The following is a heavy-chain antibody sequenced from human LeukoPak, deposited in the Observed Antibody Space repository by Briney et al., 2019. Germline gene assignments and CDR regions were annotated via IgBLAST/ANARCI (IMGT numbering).Heavy chain of an antibody. CDR3: ARDDSSGYDY. Sequence: PGESLKISCKGSGHSFTNYWISWVRQMPGKGLEWMGRIDPSDSYTNYSPSFQGHVTISADKSISTAYLQWSSLKASDTAMYYCARDDSSGYDYWGQGTLVTVSS. J-gene: IGHJ4*02. D-gene: IGHD3-22*01. V-gene: IGHV5-10-1*01. CDR1: GHSFTNYW. CDR2: IDPSDSYT.